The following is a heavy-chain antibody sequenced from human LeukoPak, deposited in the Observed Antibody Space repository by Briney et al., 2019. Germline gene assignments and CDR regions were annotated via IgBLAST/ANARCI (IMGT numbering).Heavy chain of an antibody. Sequence: ASLKDSCKPSRYTFTAYYVHSGPPTPEQRGWWMGWINRNSGGTKYAQKFQGRVTMTRDTSISTAYMELSSLRSDDTAVYYCARVAVATDYWGQGTLVTVSS. D-gene: IGHD6-19*01. CDR2: INRNSGGT. V-gene: IGHV1-2*02. CDR3: ARVAVATDY. CDR1: RYTFTAYY. J-gene: IGHJ4*02.